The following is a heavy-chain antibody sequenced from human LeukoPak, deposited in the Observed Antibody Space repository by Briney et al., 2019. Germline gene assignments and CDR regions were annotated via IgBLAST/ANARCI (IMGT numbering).Heavy chain of an antibody. J-gene: IGHJ4*02. CDR3: ARHEFGRQWLVECYFDY. CDR1: GFTFSSYG. V-gene: IGHV3-33*01. Sequence: GGSLRLSCAASGFTFSSYGMHWVRQAPGKGLEWVAVIWYDGSNKYYANSVKGRFAVSRDNSKNTLYLQMNSLRAEDTAVYYCARHEFGRQWLVECYFDYWGQGTLVTVSS. D-gene: IGHD6-19*01. CDR2: IWYDGSNK.